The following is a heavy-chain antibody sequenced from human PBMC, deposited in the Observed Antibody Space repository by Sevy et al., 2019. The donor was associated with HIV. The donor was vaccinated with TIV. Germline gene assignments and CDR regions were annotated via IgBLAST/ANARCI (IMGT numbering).Heavy chain of an antibody. CDR2: IGTAGDT. CDR3: ARAVYSGSWGFDY. Sequence: GGSLRLSCAASGFTFSSYDMHWVRQATGKGLEWVSDIGTAGDTYYPGSVKGRFTISRENAKNSLYLQMNSLRAGDTAVYYCARAVYSGSWGFDYWGQGTLVTVSS. D-gene: IGHD1-26*01. CDR1: GFTFSSYD. J-gene: IGHJ4*02. V-gene: IGHV3-13*01.